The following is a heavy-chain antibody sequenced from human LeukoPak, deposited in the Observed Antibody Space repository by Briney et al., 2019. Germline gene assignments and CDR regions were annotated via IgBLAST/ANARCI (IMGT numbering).Heavy chain of an antibody. CDR2: IYSGGST. Sequence: PGGSLRLSCAASGFTVSSNYMSWVRQAPGKGLEWVSVIYSGGSTYYADSVMGRFTISRDNSKNTLYLQMNSLRAEDTAVYYCARDSYGDYGLSVDYWGQGTLVTVSS. D-gene: IGHD4-17*01. V-gene: IGHV3-66*01. CDR1: GFTVSSNY. J-gene: IGHJ4*02. CDR3: ARDSYGDYGLSVDY.